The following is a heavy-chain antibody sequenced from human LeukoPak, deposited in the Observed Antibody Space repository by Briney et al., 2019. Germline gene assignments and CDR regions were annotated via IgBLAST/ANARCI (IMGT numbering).Heavy chain of an antibody. V-gene: IGHV4-34*01. CDR1: GGSFSGYY. J-gene: IGHJ4*02. D-gene: IGHD6-19*01. Sequence: PSETLSLTCAVYGGSFSGYYWSWIRQPPGKGLEWIGEINHSGSTNYNPSLKSRVTISVDTSKNQFSLKLSSVTAADTAVYYCTRMGLRRRYSSGWYFDYWGQGTLVTVSS. CDR3: TRMGLRRRYSSGWYFDY. CDR2: INHSGST.